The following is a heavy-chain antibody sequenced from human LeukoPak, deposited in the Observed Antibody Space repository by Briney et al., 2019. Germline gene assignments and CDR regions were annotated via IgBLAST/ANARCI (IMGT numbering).Heavy chain of an antibody. D-gene: IGHD2-21*01. V-gene: IGHV4-39*07. CDR1: GGSISSGGYY. CDR3: ARVTDSNYFDF. Sequence: SQTLSFTCTVSGGSISSGGYYWSWIRQPPGKALEWMGSIYYSGSAYFNPSFNSRVTISVDTSNNQFSLRLTSVTAADTAVYYCARVTDSNYFDFWGQGTLVIVSS. J-gene: IGHJ4*02. CDR2: IYYSGSA.